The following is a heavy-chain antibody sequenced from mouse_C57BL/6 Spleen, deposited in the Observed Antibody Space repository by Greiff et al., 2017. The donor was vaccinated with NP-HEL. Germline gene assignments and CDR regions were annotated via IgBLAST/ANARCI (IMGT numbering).Heavy chain of an antibody. J-gene: IGHJ4*01. V-gene: IGHV1-39*01. CDR2: INPNYGTT. Sequence: EVKLQESGPELVKPGASVKISCKASGYSFTDYNMNWVKQSNGKSLEWIGVINPNYGTTSYNQKFKGKATLTVDQSSSTAYMQLNSLTSEDSAVYYCARSITTVVAGRGYAMDYWGQGTSVTVSS. D-gene: IGHD1-1*01. CDR3: ARSITTVVAGRGYAMDY. CDR1: GYSFTDYN.